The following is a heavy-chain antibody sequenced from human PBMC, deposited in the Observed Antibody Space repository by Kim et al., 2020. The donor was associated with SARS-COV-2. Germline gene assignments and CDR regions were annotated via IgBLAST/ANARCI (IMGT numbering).Heavy chain of an antibody. J-gene: IGHJ4*02. V-gene: IGHV4-34*01. D-gene: IGHD3-22*01. Sequence: SETLSLTCAVYGGSFSGYYWSWIRQPPGKGLEWIGEINHSGSTNYNPSLKSRVTISVDTSKNQFSLKLSSVTAADTAVYYCARDLNYYDSSGYRGAYWGQGTLVTVSS. CDR1: GGSFSGYY. CDR2: INHSGST. CDR3: ARDLNYYDSSGYRGAY.